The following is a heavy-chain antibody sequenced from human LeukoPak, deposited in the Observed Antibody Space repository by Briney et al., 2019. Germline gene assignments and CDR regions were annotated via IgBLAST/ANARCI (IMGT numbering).Heavy chain of an antibody. CDR1: GYTFTSYD. J-gene: IGHJ4*02. V-gene: IGHV1-18*04. CDR3: ARGGYRYGYDY. D-gene: IGHD5-18*01. CDR2: ISGYNSNT. Sequence: ASVKVSCKASGYTFTSYDISWVRQAPGQGLEWMGWISGYNSNTNYAQKLQGRVTVTPDTSTSTVYMELRSLRSDDTAVYYCARGGYRYGYDYWGQGTLVTVSS.